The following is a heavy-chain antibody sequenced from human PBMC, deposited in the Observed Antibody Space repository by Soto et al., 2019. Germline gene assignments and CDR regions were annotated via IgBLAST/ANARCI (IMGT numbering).Heavy chain of an antibody. CDR1: GGSMSSYS. CDR3: AGDKITGLFDY. D-gene: IGHD2-8*02. J-gene: IGHJ4*02. V-gene: IGHV4-59*01. Sequence: SETLSLTCTVSGGSMSSYSWNWIRQAPGKAPEWIGDVFYSGSTKYNPSLESRVTISIDMSKNQFSLTLRSVTAADTAVYYCAGDKITGLFDYWGQGTLVTVSS. CDR2: VFYSGST.